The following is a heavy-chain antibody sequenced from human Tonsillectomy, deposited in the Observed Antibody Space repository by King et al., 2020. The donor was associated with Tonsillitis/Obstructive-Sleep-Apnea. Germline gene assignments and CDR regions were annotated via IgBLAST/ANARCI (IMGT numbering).Heavy chain of an antibody. CDR3: ARQGYGGYESFDS. V-gene: IGHV3-7*04. CDR1: GFTLSKNW. D-gene: IGHD5-12*01. Sequence: VQLVESGGGLVQPGGSLRLSCAASGFTLSKNWMSWVRQAPGKGLEWVATKKQDGSEIYYVESVKGRFTISRDNARNSLYLQMSSLRAEDTAVYYCARQGYGGYESFDSWGQGTLVTVSS. CDR2: KKQDGSEI. J-gene: IGHJ4*02.